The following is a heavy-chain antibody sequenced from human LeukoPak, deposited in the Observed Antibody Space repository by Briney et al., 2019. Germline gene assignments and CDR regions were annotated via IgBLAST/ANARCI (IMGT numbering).Heavy chain of an antibody. D-gene: IGHD1-1*01. CDR3: ARDGTAADPYYFDY. J-gene: IGHJ4*02. Sequence: ASVKVSCKASGYTFTGYYMHWVRQAPGQGLEWMGWINPNSGGSTSYAQKFQGRVTMTRDMSTSTVYMELSSLRSEDTAVYYCARDGTAADPYYFDYWGQGTLVTVSS. CDR1: GYTFTGYY. CDR2: INPNSGGST. V-gene: IGHV1-46*01.